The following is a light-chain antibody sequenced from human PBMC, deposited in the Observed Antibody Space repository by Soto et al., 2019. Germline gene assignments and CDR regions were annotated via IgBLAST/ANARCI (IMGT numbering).Light chain of an antibody. V-gene: IGKV3-20*01. Sequence: IVLTPSPGTLSLYPGERATLSCRASQSVSSSYLAWYQQKPGQAPRLLIYAASSRATGIPDRFSGSGSEKDFTLTISRLEPEDFAVYYCQRYGSSPLTFGGGTKVEIK. CDR1: QSVSSSY. CDR3: QRYGSSPLT. CDR2: AAS. J-gene: IGKJ4*01.